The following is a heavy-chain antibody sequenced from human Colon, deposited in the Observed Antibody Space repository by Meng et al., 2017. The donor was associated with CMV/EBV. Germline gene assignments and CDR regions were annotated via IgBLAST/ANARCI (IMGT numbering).Heavy chain of an antibody. CDR3: VRDLYGSGSYAIVY. V-gene: IGHV4-59*12. CDR1: GGSISSYY. Sequence: SETLSLTCTVSGGSISSYYWSWIRQPPGKGLEWIGYIYYSGSTYYNPSLRGRVTVSVDTSKNQFYLTLTSVSAADTAVYYCVRDLYGSGSYAIVYWGQGTLVTVSS. J-gene: IGHJ4*02. D-gene: IGHD3-10*01. CDR2: IYYSGST.